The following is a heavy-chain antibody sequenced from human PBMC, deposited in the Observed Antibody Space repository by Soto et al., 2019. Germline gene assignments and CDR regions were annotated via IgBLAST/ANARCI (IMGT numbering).Heavy chain of an antibody. CDR3: ARYTAMVTIDP. CDR1: GGSISSGGYY. J-gene: IGHJ5*02. CDR2: IYYSGST. Sequence: SETLSLTCTVSGGSISSGGYYWSWIRQHPGKGLEWIGYIYYSGSTYYNPSLKSRVTISVDTSKNQFSLKLSSVTAADTAVYYCARYTAMVTIDPWGQGTLVTVSS. V-gene: IGHV4-31*03. D-gene: IGHD5-18*01.